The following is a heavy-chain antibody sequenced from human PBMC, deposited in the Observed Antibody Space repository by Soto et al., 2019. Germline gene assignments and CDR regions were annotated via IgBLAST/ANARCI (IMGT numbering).Heavy chain of an antibody. Sequence: EVQLVESGGGLVQPGGSLRLSCAASGFTVSSNYMSWVRQAPGKGLEWVSVIYSGGSTYYADSVKGRFTISRDNSKNTLYLQMSSLRAEDTAVYYCARDRVYYYYGMDVWGQGTTVTVSS. CDR2: IYSGGST. J-gene: IGHJ6*02. CDR3: ARDRVYYYYGMDV. V-gene: IGHV3-66*01. CDR1: GFTVSSNY.